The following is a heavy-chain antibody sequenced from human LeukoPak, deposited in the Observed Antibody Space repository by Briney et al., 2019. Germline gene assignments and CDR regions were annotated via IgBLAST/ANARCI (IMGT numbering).Heavy chain of an antibody. Sequence: PSETLSLTCAVYGGSFSGYYWSWIRQPPGKGLEWIGEINHSGSTNYNPSLKSRVTISVGTSKNQFSLKLSSVTAADTAVYYCARRTTKSYYYYYYMDVWGKGTTVTVSS. CDR3: ARRTTKSYYYYYYMDV. V-gene: IGHV4-34*01. D-gene: IGHD4-17*01. CDR2: INHSGST. J-gene: IGHJ6*03. CDR1: GGSFSGYY.